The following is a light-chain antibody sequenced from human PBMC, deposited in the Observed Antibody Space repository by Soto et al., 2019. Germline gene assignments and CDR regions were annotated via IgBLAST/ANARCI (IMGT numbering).Light chain of an antibody. CDR3: SSYIPSTTTHWV. Sequence: QSALTQPASVSGSPGQSITISCTGTNSDVGGYDRVPWYQHHPGKAPKLLIFEVYNRPSGISDRFSGSKSGDTASLTISGLQAEDEADYYCSSYIPSTTTHWVFGGGTKLTVL. CDR2: EVY. J-gene: IGLJ3*02. CDR1: NSDVGGYDR. V-gene: IGLV2-14*01.